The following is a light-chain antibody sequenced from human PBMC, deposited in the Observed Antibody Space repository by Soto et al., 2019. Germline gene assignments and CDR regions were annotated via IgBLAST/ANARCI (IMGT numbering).Light chain of an antibody. J-gene: IGKJ3*01. CDR2: DAS. V-gene: IGKV1-5*01. CDR1: QSISSW. CDR3: QQYNNWPPVT. Sequence: DIQITQSPSTLSASVGDRVTITCRASQSISSWLAWYQQKPGKAPKLLIYDASRLESGVPSNFSGSGSGTQFTLTISSLQSEDFAVYYCQQYNNWPPVTFGPGTKVDIK.